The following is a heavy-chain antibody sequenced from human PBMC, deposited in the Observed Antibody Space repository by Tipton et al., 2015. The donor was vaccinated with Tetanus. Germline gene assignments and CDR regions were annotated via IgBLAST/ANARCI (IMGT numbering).Heavy chain of an antibody. CDR1: GGSISSGGYY. Sequence: TLSLTCTVSGGSISSGGYYWSWIRQHPGKGLEWIGYIYYSGSTYYNPSLKSRVTISVDTSKNQFSLKLSSVTAADTAVYYCAREYPNYGGCDYWGQGTLVTVSS. CDR2: IYYSGST. V-gene: IGHV4-31*03. CDR3: AREYPNYGGCDY. D-gene: IGHD4-23*01. J-gene: IGHJ4*02.